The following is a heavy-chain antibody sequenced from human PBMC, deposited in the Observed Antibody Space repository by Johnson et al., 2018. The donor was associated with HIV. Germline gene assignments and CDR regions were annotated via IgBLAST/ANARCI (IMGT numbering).Heavy chain of an antibody. D-gene: IGHD6-13*01. J-gene: IGHJ3*02. CDR2: IWFDGTNK. V-gene: IGHV3-33*01. CDR1: GFTFSSYG. Sequence: QVQLVESGGGVVQPGRSLRLSCAASGFTFSSYGMHWVRQAPGKGLEWVAVIWFDGTNKYYADSVKGRFTVSRDNSKNTLYLQMNSLRAEDTAMYYCARSWGIADIWGQGTMVTVSS. CDR3: ARSWGIADI.